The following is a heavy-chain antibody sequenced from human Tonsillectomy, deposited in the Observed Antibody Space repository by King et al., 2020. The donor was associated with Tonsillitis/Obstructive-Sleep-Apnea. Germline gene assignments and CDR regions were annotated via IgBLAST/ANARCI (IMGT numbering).Heavy chain of an antibody. V-gene: IGHV3-43*01. Sequence: VQLVESGGVVVQPGGSLRLSCAASGFTFDDYTIHWVRQAPGKGLEWVSFISWDGGITYYADSVKGRFTISRDNSKNSLYLQMNSLRTEDTALYYCARDMEGITGSHFDYWGQGTLVTVSS. D-gene: IGHD1-20*01. J-gene: IGHJ4*02. CDR2: ISWDGGIT. CDR1: GFTFDDYT. CDR3: ARDMEGITGSHFDY.